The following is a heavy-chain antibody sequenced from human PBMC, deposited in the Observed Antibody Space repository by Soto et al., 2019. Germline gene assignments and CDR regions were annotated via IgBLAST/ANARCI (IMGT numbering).Heavy chain of an antibody. Sequence: EVQLVESGGGLVQPGGSLRLSCAASGFTFSSYSMNWVRQAPGKGLEWISYIISSSDSIYYADSVKGRFTISRDNAKNSLYLQMNIVRAADTAVYYCARDVPDSIPAAVIDVWGKGTTVTVSS. V-gene: IGHV3-48*01. D-gene: IGHD2-2*01. CDR3: ARDVPDSIPAAVIDV. CDR2: IISSSDSI. J-gene: IGHJ6*04. CDR1: GFTFSSYS.